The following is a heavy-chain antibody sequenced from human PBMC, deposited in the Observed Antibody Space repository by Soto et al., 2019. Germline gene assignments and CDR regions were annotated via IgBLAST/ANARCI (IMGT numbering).Heavy chain of an antibody. Sequence: SETLSLTCTVSGGSISSGGYYWSWIRQHPGKGLEWIGYIYYSGSTYYNPSLKSRVTISVDTSKNQFSLKLSSVTAADTAVYYCARDYYDSSGYPPPNYGMDVWRQGTTVTVSS. CDR2: IYYSGST. CDR3: ARDYYDSSGYPPPNYGMDV. CDR1: GGSISSGGYY. J-gene: IGHJ6*02. V-gene: IGHV4-31*03. D-gene: IGHD3-22*01.